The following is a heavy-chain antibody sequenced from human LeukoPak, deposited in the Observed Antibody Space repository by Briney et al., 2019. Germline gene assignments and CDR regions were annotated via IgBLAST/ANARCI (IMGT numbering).Heavy chain of an antibody. J-gene: IGHJ4*02. Sequence: SQTLSLTCTVSGGSISSGSYYWSWIRQPAGKGLEWIGRIYTSGSTNYNPSLKSRVTISVDTSKNQFSLKLSSVTAADTAVYYCARGTTNFDYWGQGTLVTVSS. CDR3: ARGTTNFDY. CDR2: IYTSGST. V-gene: IGHV4-61*02. CDR1: GGSISSGSYY. D-gene: IGHD1-1*01.